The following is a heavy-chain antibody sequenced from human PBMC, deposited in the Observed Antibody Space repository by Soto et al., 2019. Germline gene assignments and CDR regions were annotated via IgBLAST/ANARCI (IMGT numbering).Heavy chain of an antibody. CDR2: IIPILGIA. D-gene: IGHD3-16*01. CDR3: FSRLIRRGAY. Sequence: QVQLVQSGAEVMKPGSSVKVSCKASGGTFSSYTISWVRQAPGQGLEWMGRIIPILGIANYAQKFQGRVTIPADKSTSTAYMALSSLRPEDSAVDYYFSRLIRRGAYRGGGTLITVSS. V-gene: IGHV1-69*02. J-gene: IGHJ4*02. CDR1: GGTFSSYT.